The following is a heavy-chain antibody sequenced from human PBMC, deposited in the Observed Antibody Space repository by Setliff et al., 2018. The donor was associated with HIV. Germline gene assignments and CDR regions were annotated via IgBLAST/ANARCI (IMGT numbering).Heavy chain of an antibody. D-gene: IGHD3-22*01. CDR3: ARGRQGLYYYSSGFSRGRYYDL. V-gene: IGHV4-34*01. CDR2: INESGTS. J-gene: IGHJ4*02. CDR1: GGSFSGYY. Sequence: SETLSLTCAVYGGSFSGYYWSWIRRPPGKGLEWIGEINESGTSNSNPSLESRVTMSVDASKTHFSLKLSSVTAADTALYFCARGRQGLYYYSSGFSRGRYYDLWGRGTLGTVPQ.